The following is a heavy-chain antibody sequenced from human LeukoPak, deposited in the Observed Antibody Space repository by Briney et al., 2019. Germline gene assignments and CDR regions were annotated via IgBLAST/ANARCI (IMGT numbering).Heavy chain of an antibody. CDR2: LSHSGSS. CDR3: ARPRYYGSGSYFDY. CDR1: GYSISSGYY. Sequence: PSETLSLTCTVSGYSISSGYYWDWIRQPPGKGLEWIGTLSHSGSSYYNPSLKSRVTISVDTSKNQFSLNLSSVTAADTAVYYCARPRYYGSGSYFDYWGQGTLVTVSS. J-gene: IGHJ4*02. D-gene: IGHD3-10*01. V-gene: IGHV4-38-2*02.